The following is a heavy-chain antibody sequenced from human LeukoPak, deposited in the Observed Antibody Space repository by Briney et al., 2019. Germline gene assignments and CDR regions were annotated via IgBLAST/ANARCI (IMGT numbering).Heavy chain of an antibody. CDR2: ISSGGSTI. Sequence: GGSLRLSCAASGFTFSDYYMSWIRQAPGKGLEWISYISSGGSTIYYADSVRGQFTISRDNAKKSLYLQMNSLRAEDTAVYYCAKEGDYYGSGSSYNWFYPWGQGTLVTVSS. CDR3: AKEGDYYGSGSSYNWFYP. D-gene: IGHD3-10*01. V-gene: IGHV3-11*01. J-gene: IGHJ5*02. CDR1: GFTFSDYY.